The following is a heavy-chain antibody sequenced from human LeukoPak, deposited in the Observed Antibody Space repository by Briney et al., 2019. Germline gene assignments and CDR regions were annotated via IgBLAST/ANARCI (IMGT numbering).Heavy chain of an antibody. CDR3: AGTYYDILTGNPGVGY. CDR1: GYSISSGYY. CDR2: IYHSGST. D-gene: IGHD3-9*01. Sequence: PSETLSLTCTVSGYSISSGYYWGWIRQPPGKGLEWIGSIYHSGSTYYNPSLKSRVTISVDTSKNQFSLKLSSVTAADTAVYYCAGTYYDILTGNPGVGYWGQGTLVTVSS. V-gene: IGHV4-38-2*02. J-gene: IGHJ4*02.